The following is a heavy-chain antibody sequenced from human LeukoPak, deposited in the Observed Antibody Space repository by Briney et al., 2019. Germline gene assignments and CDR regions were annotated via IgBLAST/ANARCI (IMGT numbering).Heavy chain of an antibody. D-gene: IGHD6-13*01. V-gene: IGHV3-33*06. CDR1: GLTFSSYG. CDR3: AKVGRIAAPWWFVP. Sequence: GRSLRLSCAASGLTFSSYGMHWVRQAPGKGLEWVAVIWYDGSNKYYADSVKGRFTISRDNSKNTLYLQMNSLRAEDTAVYYCAKVGRIAAPWWFVPWGQGTLVTVSS. J-gene: IGHJ5*02. CDR2: IWYDGSNK.